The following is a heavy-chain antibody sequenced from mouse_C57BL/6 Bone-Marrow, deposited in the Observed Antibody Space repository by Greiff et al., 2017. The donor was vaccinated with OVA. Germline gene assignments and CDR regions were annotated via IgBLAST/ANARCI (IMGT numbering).Heavy chain of an antibody. V-gene: IGHV3-6*01. J-gene: IGHJ3*01. CDR1: GYSITSGYY. D-gene: IGHD2-4*01. Sequence: EVQLVESGPGLVKPSQSLSLTCSVPGYSITSGYYWNWIRQFPGNKLEWMGYISYDGSNNYNPSLKNRISITRDTSKNQFFLKLNSVTTEDTATYYCARGIYYDYLFAYWGQGTLVTVSA. CDR2: ISYDGSN. CDR3: ARGIYYDYLFAY.